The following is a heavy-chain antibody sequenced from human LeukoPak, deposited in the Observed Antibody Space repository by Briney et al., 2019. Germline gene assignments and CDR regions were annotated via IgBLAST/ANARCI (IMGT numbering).Heavy chain of an antibody. J-gene: IGHJ4*02. CDR2: ISGSGDT. Sequence: GGSLRLSCAVSGFTYSSYAMSWVRQAPGKGLEGVSTISGSGDTYYVDSVKGRFTISRDNAKNTLYLQMNSLRAEDTAVYYCARGRYYDNSVYYYFDYWGQGTLVTVSS. D-gene: IGHD3-22*01. V-gene: IGHV3-23*01. CDR3: ARGRYYDNSVYYYFDY. CDR1: GFTYSSYA.